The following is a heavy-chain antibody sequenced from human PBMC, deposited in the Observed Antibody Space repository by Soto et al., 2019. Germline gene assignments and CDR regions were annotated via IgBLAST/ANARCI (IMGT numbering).Heavy chain of an antibody. D-gene: IGHD5-12*01. V-gene: IGHV3-23*01. Sequence: EVQLLESGGGLVQPGGSLRLSCAASGFTFSSYAMSWVRQAPGKGLEWVSAISGSGGSTYYADSVKGRFTISRDNSKNTLYLQMNSLRAEDTAVYYCAKGGFYEPDYYYYMDVWGKGTTVTVSS. J-gene: IGHJ6*03. CDR2: ISGSGGST. CDR3: AKGGFYEPDYYYYMDV. CDR1: GFTFSSYA.